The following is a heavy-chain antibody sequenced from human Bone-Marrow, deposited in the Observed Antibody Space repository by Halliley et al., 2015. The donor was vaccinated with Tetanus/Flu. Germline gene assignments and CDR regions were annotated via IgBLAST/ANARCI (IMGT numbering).Heavy chain of an antibody. Sequence: SSRYTDYADSVMGRFAISRENAKNPLHLQRNSLRADVTAVYYCARINSGSSYWYFDLWGRGTLVTVSS. D-gene: IGHD6-6*01. CDR3: ARINSGSSYWYFDL. CDR2: SSRYT. V-gene: IGHV3-11*03. J-gene: IGHJ2*01.